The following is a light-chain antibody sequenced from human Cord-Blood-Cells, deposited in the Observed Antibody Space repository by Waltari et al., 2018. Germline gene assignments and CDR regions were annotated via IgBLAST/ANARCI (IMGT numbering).Light chain of an antibody. CDR3: SSYAGSNNYV. CDR2: EVS. V-gene: IGLV2-8*01. CDR1: SSDVGGYTY. Sequence: QSALTQPPSAPGSPGQSVTIPCTGTSSDVGGYTYVSWYQQHPGKAPKLMIYEVSKRPSGVPDRFSGSNAGNTASLTVSGLQAEDEADYYCSSYAGSNNYVFGTGTKVTVL. J-gene: IGLJ1*01.